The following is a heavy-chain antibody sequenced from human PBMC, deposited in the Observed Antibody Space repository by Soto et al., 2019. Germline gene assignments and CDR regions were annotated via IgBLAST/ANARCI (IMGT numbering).Heavy chain of an antibody. J-gene: IGHJ5*02. CDR3: ARQMRGPRPHFGWLSPGTS. V-gene: IGHV4-39*01. Sequence: QLRLQESAPGLVKPPGTLSLTCTVSGVSVTSDDSYWGWIRRPPGQGLEWIGTISHTGETFYNPPLNSRLTMALDASKNKFALKRASMTAADAGVFFGARQMRGPRPHFGWLSPGTSWGQGILVTVSS. CDR2: ISHTGET. D-gene: IGHD3-9*01. CDR1: GVSVTSDDSY.